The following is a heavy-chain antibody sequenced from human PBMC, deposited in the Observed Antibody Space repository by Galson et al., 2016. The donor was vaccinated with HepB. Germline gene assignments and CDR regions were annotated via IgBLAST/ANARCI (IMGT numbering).Heavy chain of an antibody. Sequence: SVKVSCKASGYSFITYAMHWVRQAPGQRLEWMGWINAGNGNTKYSQKFQGRVTITRDTSATTAYMELSSLRPEDTAVYYCARRHRGAYYDMLTGYYRGAFDIWGQGTMVTVSS. V-gene: IGHV1-3*01. CDR1: GYSFITYA. CDR3: ARRHRGAYYDMLTGYYRGAFDI. D-gene: IGHD3-9*01. J-gene: IGHJ3*02. CDR2: INAGNGNT.